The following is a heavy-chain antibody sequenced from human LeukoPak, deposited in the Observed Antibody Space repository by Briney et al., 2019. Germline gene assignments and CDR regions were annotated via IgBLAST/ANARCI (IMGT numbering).Heavy chain of an antibody. CDR2: INAGNGNT. V-gene: IGHV1-3*01. J-gene: IGHJ4*02. Sequence: GASVKVSRKASGYTFTSYAMHWVRQAPGQRLEWMGWINAGNGNTKYSQKFQGRVTITRDTSASTAYMELSSLRSEDTAVYYCARALRSYGLFDYWGQGTLVTVSS. CDR3: ARALRSYGLFDY. CDR1: GYTFTSYA. D-gene: IGHD3-16*02.